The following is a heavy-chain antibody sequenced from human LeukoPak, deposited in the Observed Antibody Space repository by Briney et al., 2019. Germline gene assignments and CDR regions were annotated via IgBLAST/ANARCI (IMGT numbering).Heavy chain of an antibody. CDR2: IYNSGST. CDR3: ACMTTISL. J-gene: IGHJ4*02. D-gene: IGHD5-24*01. V-gene: IGHV4-39*01. CDR1: GGSISSRRYY. Sequence: PSETLSLTCTLSGGSISSRRYYWGWIRQPPGKGLEWIGSIYNSGSTYYNPSLKSRVTISVDTSKNQFSLKLSSVAPADTAVYYCACMTTISLWGQGTLVTVSS.